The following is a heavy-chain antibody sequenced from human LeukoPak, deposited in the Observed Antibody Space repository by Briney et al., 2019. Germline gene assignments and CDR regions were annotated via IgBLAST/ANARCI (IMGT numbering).Heavy chain of an antibody. D-gene: IGHD3/OR15-3a*01. Sequence: SETLSLTCTVSGVSISSSNSYWGWIRQPPGEGLEWIGSIYYSGNTYYNASLKSQVSISIDTSKNQFSLKLASVTAADTAVYYCARQTGSGLFILPGGQGTLVTVSS. CDR2: IYYSGNT. J-gene: IGHJ4*02. V-gene: IGHV4-39*01. CDR1: GVSISSSNSY. CDR3: ARQTGSGLFILP.